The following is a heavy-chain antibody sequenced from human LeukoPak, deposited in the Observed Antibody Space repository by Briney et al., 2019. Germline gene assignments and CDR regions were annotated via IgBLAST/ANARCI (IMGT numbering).Heavy chain of an antibody. Sequence: GGSLRLSCAASGFTFSDHYMDWVRQAPGKGLEWVGRIRNKANRYTTEYAASVIGRFTVSRDDSMNSVFLQMNSLKTEDTAVYYCARVGRSNGWYPFDYWGQGTLVSVSS. CDR2: IRNKANRYTT. J-gene: IGHJ4*02. V-gene: IGHV3-72*01. CDR1: GFTFSDHY. D-gene: IGHD6-19*01. CDR3: ARVGRSNGWYPFDY.